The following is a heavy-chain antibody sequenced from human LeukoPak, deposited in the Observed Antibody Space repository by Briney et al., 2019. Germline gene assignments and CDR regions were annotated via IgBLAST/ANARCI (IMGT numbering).Heavy chain of an antibody. V-gene: IGHV3-48*03. CDR3: ARADSGIAARLSRSSIFNYYYYMDV. CDR2: ISSSGSTI. J-gene: IGHJ6*03. D-gene: IGHD6-6*01. Sequence: GGSLRLSCAASGFTFSSYEMNWVRQAPGKGLEWVSYISSSGSTIYYADSVKGRFTISRDNAKNSLYLQMNSLRAEDTAVYYCARADSGIAARLSRSSIFNYYYYMDVWGKGTTVTVSS. CDR1: GFTFSSYE.